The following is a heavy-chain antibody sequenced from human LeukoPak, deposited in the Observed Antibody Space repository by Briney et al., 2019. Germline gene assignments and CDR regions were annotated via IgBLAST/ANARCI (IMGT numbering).Heavy chain of an antibody. J-gene: IGHJ4*02. V-gene: IGHV4-39*07. CDR2: IYYSGST. Sequence: SETLSLTCTVSGGSISSSSYYWGWIRQPPGKGLEWIGSIYYSGSTYYNPSLKSRVTISVDTSKNQFSLELSSVTAADTAVYYCARDSSSWRSFDYWGQGTLVTVSS. D-gene: IGHD6-13*01. CDR3: ARDSSSWRSFDY. CDR1: GGSISSSSYY.